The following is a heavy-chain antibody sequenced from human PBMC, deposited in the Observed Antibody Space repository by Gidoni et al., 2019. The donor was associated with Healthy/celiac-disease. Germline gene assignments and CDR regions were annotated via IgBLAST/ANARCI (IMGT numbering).Heavy chain of an antibody. CDR1: GFTFSSYA. CDR3: ARATPRGYYFDY. CDR2: RSEDGSKK. Sequence: QVQLVESGGGVVQPGRSMRLSCAASGFTFSSYAMHWVRQAPGKGLGWVAVRSEDGSKKYYADSVKGRFTISRDNSKNTLYLQMNSLRAEDTAVYYCARATPRGYYFDYWGQGTLVTVSS. D-gene: IGHD3-10*01. J-gene: IGHJ4*02. V-gene: IGHV3-30-3*01.